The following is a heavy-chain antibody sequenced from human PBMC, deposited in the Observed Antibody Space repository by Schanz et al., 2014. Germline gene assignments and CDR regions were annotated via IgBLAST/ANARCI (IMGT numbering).Heavy chain of an antibody. CDR2: ISGSGGST. J-gene: IGHJ6*02. D-gene: IGHD4-4*01. CDR1: GFTFSNFA. Sequence: EVQLLESGGGLVQPGGSLRLSCAASGFTFSNFAMSWVRQAPGKGLEWVSAISGSGGSTYYADSMKGRFTISRDNSKNTLYLQMNSLRAEDTAVYYCAKSPVIRSYYYYGMDVWGQGTTVTVSS. CDR3: AKSPVIRSYYYYGMDV. V-gene: IGHV3-23*01.